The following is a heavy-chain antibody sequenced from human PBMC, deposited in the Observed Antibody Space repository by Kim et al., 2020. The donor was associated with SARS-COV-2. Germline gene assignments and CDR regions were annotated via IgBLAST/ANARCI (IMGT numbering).Heavy chain of an antibody. CDR3: ARALDYDFWSDSSNYGMDV. Sequence: KGRLPISRDNAKNSLHLQMNSLRDEDTAVYYCARALDYDFWSDSSNYGMDVWGQGTTVTVSS. D-gene: IGHD3-3*01. V-gene: IGHV3-48*02. J-gene: IGHJ6*02.